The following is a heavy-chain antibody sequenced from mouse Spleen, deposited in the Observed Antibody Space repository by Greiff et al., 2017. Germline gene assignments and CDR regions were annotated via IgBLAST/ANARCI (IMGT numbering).Heavy chain of an antibody. D-gene: IGHD4-1*01. CDR1: GFTFNTYA. V-gene: IGHV10-3*01. CDR2: LRSKSSNYAT. Sequence: GGGLVQPKGSLKLSCAASGFTFNTYAMHWVRQAPGKGLEWVARLRSKSSNYATYYADSVKDRFTISRDDSQSMLYLQMNNLRTEDTAMYYCVRERLGLGFDYWGQGTTLTVSS. J-gene: IGHJ2*01. CDR3: VRERLGLGFDY.